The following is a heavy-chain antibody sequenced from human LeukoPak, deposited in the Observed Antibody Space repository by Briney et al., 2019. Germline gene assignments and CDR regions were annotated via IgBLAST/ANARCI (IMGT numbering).Heavy chain of an antibody. V-gene: IGHV3-23*01. CDR2: ISGSGGST. J-gene: IGHJ6*03. Sequence: PGGSPRLSCAASGFTFSSYAMSWVRQAPGKGLEWVSAISGSGGSTYYADSVKGRFTISRDNSKNTLYLQMNSLRAEDTAVYYCARVAGYYYDSSGYPTYYYYYMDVWGKGTTVTVSS. D-gene: IGHD3-22*01. CDR1: GFTFSSYA. CDR3: ARVAGYYYDSSGYPTYYYYYMDV.